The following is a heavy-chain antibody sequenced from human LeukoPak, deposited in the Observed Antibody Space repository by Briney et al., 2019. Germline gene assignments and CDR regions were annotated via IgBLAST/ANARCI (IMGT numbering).Heavy chain of an antibody. D-gene: IGHD6-19*01. CDR3: ATDRWDSSGWYHDF. CDR1: GFTFSSYV. J-gene: IGHJ4*01. V-gene: IGHV3-23*01. CDR2: ISGSGGRT. Sequence: GGSLRLSCAASGFTFSSYVMSWVRQAPGKGLEWVSGISGSGGRTYYADSVKGRFNISRDNSKNTLHLQMNSLRADDTAVYYCATDRWDSSGWYHDFWGHGTLVTVSS.